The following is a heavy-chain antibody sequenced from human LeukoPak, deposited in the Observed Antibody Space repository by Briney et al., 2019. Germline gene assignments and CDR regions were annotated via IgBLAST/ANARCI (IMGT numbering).Heavy chain of an antibody. CDR2: INPDGSTT. J-gene: IGHJ4*02. D-gene: IGHD4-17*01. V-gene: IGHV3-74*01. Sequence: GGSLRLSCAASGFTFTNYWLFWVRQAPGKGLVWVSGINPDGSTTTYADSVKGRFTISRENAKSTLYLHMNILRVEDTAVYYCARGRYGDYHWGQGILVTVSS. CDR1: GFTFTNYW. CDR3: ARGRYGDYH.